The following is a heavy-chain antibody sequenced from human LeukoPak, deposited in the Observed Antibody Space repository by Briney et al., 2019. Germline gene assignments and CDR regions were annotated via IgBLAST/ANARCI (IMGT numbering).Heavy chain of an antibody. CDR1: GFTFSSYC. Sequence: GGSLTLSCAASGFTFSSYCKSWVRQPPPKGLELVANIKQDGSEKYYVDSVKGRFTISRDNAKNSLYLQMNSLRAEDTAVYYCAREEDYGGNPDYWGQGTLVTVSS. CDR3: AREEDYGGNPDY. J-gene: IGHJ4*02. D-gene: IGHD4-23*01. V-gene: IGHV3-7*01. CDR2: IKQDGSEK.